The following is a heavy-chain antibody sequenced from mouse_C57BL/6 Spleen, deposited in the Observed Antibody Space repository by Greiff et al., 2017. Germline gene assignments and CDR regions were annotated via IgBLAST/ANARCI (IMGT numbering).Heavy chain of an antibody. J-gene: IGHJ4*01. CDR1: GYTFPDYY. V-gene: IGHV1-76*01. CDR2: LYPGSGNT. CDR3: ARDGNYPSYAMDY. Sequence: QVQLQQSGAELVRPGASVKLSCKASGYTFPDYYINWVKQRPGQGLEWIARLYPGSGNTYYNEKFKGKATLTAEKSSSTAYMQLSSLTSEDSAVYFCARDGNYPSYAMDYWGQGTSVTVSS. D-gene: IGHD2-1*01.